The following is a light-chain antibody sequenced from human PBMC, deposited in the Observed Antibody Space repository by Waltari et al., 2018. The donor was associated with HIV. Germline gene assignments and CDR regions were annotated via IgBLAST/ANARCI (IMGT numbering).Light chain of an antibody. J-gene: IGLJ3*02. Sequence: QSVLTQPPSVSAAPGQTVTISCSGSSSNIGHYYVSWYQQLPGSPPKLLIHENNKRPSWIPDRFSGSKSGTSATLGITGLQTGDEADYFCGTWDSSLSAGVFGGGTKLTVL. CDR3: GTWDSSLSAGV. CDR2: ENN. V-gene: IGLV1-51*02. CDR1: SSNIGHYY.